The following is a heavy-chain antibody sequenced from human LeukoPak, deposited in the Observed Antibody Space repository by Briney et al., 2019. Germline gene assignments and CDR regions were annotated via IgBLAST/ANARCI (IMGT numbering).Heavy chain of an antibody. Sequence: GESLKISCKGSGYSFTSYWIGWVRQMPGKGLEWMGIIYPGDSDTRYSPSFQGQVTISADKSISTAYLQWSSLKASDTAMYYCASRSSSWNDAFDIWGQGTMATVSS. J-gene: IGHJ3*02. V-gene: IGHV5-51*01. D-gene: IGHD6-13*01. CDR1: GYSFTSYW. CDR2: IYPGDSDT. CDR3: ASRSSSWNDAFDI.